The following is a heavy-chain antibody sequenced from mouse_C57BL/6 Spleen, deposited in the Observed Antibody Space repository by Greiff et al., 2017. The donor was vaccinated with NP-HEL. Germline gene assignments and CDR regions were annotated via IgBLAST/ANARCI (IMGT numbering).Heavy chain of an antibody. D-gene: IGHD2-5*01. Sequence: VQLQQPGAELVRPGSSVKLSCKASGYTFTSYWMHWVKQRPIPGLEWIGNIDPSDSETHYNQKFKDKATLTVDKSSSPAYMQLSSLTSEDSAVYYCARSPAYYSNPAYWGQGTLVTVSA. CDR1: GYTFTSYW. CDR3: ARSPAYYSNPAY. V-gene: IGHV1-52*01. CDR2: IDPSDSET. J-gene: IGHJ3*01.